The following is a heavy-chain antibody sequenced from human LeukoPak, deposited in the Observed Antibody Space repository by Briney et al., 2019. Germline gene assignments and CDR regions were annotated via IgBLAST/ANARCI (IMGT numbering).Heavy chain of an antibody. V-gene: IGHV5-51*01. CDR2: IYPGNSDT. CDR1: GYSLTNYW. CDR3: ARTKGDILTAYYMRAYDY. D-gene: IGHD3-9*01. J-gene: IGHJ4*02. Sequence: GESLKISCTGSGYSLTNYWIGWVRQMPGKGLEWMGIIYPGNSDTRYSPSFQGQVTISADKSISTAYLQWRSLKASDTAMYYCARTKGDILTAYYMRAYDYWGQGTLVTVSS.